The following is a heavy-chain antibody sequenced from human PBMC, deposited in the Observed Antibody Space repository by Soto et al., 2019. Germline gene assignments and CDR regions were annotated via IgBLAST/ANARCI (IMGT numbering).Heavy chain of an antibody. Sequence: PGGSLRLSCAASGFTFSSYSMNWVRQAPGKGLEWVSSISSSSSYIYYADSVKGRFTISRDNAKNSLYLQMNSLRAEDTAVYYCARVSVIVAGRGFDPWGQGTLVTVSS. V-gene: IGHV3-21*01. CDR1: GFTFSSYS. D-gene: IGHD5-12*01. CDR2: ISSSSSYI. J-gene: IGHJ5*02. CDR3: ARVSVIVAGRGFDP.